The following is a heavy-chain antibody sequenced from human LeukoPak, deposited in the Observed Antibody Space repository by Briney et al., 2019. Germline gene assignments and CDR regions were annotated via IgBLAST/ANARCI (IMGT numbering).Heavy chain of an antibody. CDR2: MNPNSGNT. V-gene: IGHV1-8*01. J-gene: IGHJ2*01. D-gene: IGHD3-22*01. CDR1: GYTFTSYD. Sequence: ASVKVSCKASGYTFTSYDINWVRQATGQGLEWMGWMNPNSGNTGYAQKFQGRVTMTRNTSTSTAYMELSSLRSEDTAVYYCARGVYYYDSSGYYPGWYFDLWGRGTLVTVSS. CDR3: ARGVYYYDSSGYYPGWYFDL.